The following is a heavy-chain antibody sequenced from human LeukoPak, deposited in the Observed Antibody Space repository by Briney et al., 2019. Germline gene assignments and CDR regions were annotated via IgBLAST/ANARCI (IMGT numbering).Heavy chain of an antibody. V-gene: IGHV1-2*02. CDR1: GDTFTGYY. CDR2: SNPNSGDT. Sequence: EASVKVFCKASGDTFTGYYMHWVRQAPGQGLEWMGWSNPNSGDTNYQGRVTMTRDTSISTVYMELRRLRYDDTAAYYCARGPLEYCSGGTCYSGRNWFDPWGQGTLVTVSS. J-gene: IGHJ5*02. D-gene: IGHD2-15*01. CDR3: ARGPLEYCSGGTCYSGRNWFDP.